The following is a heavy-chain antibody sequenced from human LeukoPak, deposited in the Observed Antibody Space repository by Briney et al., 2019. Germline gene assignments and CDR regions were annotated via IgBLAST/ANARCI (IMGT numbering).Heavy chain of an antibody. CDR3: ARHYSSAPYGMDV. Sequence: PSETLSLTFTVSGGSMSTYYCSWIRQPPGKALEWIGYIFYSGGTTYNPSLKSRVSISVDTSKNQFSLRLTSVTAADTAVYYCARHYSSAPYGMDVWGQGTTVTVSS. CDR2: IFYSGGT. D-gene: IGHD4-11*01. V-gene: IGHV4-59*01. CDR1: GGSMSTYY. J-gene: IGHJ6*02.